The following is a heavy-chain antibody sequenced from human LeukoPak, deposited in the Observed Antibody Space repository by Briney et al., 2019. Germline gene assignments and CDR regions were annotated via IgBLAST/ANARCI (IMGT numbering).Heavy chain of an antibody. J-gene: IGHJ6*03. Sequence: ASVKVSCKASGYIFTGYYMHWVRQAPGQGLEWMGWINPNSGDTNYAQKFQGRVTMTRDTSISTAYMELSRLRSDDTAVYYCARDLKYYDILTGTRRYYYYMDVWGKGTTVTISS. CDR1: GYIFTGYY. V-gene: IGHV1-2*02. CDR2: INPNSGDT. CDR3: ARDLKYYDILTGTRRYYYYMDV. D-gene: IGHD3-9*01.